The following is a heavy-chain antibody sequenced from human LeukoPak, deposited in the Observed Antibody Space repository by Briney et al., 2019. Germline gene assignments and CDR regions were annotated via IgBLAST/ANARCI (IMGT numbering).Heavy chain of an antibody. Sequence: GGSLRPSCAASGFTSSSYSMNWVRQAPGKGLEWVSSISSSSSYIYYADSVKGRFTISRDNAKNSLYLQMNSLRAEDTAVYYCATQHYYGSGSNYWGQGTLVTVSS. CDR1: GFTSSSYS. D-gene: IGHD3-10*01. CDR3: ATQHYYGSGSNY. V-gene: IGHV3-21*01. J-gene: IGHJ4*02. CDR2: ISSSSSYI.